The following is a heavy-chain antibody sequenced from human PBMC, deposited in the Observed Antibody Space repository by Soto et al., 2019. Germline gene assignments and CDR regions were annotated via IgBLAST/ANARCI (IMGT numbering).Heavy chain of an antibody. V-gene: IGHV3-64D*08. D-gene: IGHD3-3*01. CDR1: GFTFSSYA. CDR2: ISSNGGST. Sequence: GGSLRLSCSASGFTFSSYAMHWVRQAPGKGLEYVSAISSNGGSTYYADSVKGRFTISRDNSKNTLYLQMSSLRAEDTAVYYCVKPLGGYYDFWSGYPNDAFDIWGQGTMVTVSS. CDR3: VKPLGGYYDFWSGYPNDAFDI. J-gene: IGHJ3*02.